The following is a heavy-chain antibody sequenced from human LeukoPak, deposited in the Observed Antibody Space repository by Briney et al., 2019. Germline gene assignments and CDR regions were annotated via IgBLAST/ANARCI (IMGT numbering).Heavy chain of an antibody. CDR1: GYTFTSYG. D-gene: IGHD3-9*01. CDR2: ISAYNGNT. CDR3: AREPRVYDILTGYYYYGMDV. Sequence: ASVKVSCMASGYTFTSYGISWVRQAPGQGLEWMGWISAYNGNTNYAQKLQGRVTMTTDTSTSTPYMELRSLRSDDTAVYYCAREPRVYDILTGYYYYGMDVWGQGTTVTVSS. J-gene: IGHJ6*02. V-gene: IGHV1-18*01.